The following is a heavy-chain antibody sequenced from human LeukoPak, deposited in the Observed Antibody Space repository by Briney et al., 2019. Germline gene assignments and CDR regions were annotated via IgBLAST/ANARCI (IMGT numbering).Heavy chain of an antibody. CDR1: GGAISIYY. J-gene: IGHJ5*02. CDR2: IDYSGST. CDR3: ARLYSSSWYWFDP. Sequence: PSETLSLTCTVSGGAISIYYWNWIRQPPGKGLEWIGYIDYSGSTNYNPSLKSRVTISVDTSKNQFSLKLSSVTAADTAVYYCARLYSSSWYWFDPWGQGTLVTVSS. D-gene: IGHD6-13*01. V-gene: IGHV4-59*08.